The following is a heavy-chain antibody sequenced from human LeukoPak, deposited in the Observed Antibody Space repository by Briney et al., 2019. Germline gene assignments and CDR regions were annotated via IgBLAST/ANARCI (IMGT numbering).Heavy chain of an antibody. CDR1: GFTFSSYA. V-gene: IGHV3-23*01. D-gene: IGHD1-1*01. CDR3: AKTGDYYYYYMDV. CDR2: ISGNGGST. J-gene: IGHJ6*03. Sequence: PGGSLRLSCAASGFTFSSYAMSWVRQAPGKGLEWVSAISGNGGSTYYADSVKGRFTISRDNSKNTLYLQMNSLRAEDTAVYYCAKTGDYYYYYMDVWGKGTTVTVSS.